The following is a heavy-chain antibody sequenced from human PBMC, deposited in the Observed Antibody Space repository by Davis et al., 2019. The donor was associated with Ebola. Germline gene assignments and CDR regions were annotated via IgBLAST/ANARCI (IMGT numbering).Heavy chain of an antibody. D-gene: IGHD3-10*01. CDR2: ISAYNGNT. CDR1: GYTFTSYG. Sequence: AASVKVSCKASGYTFTSYGISWVRQAPGQGLEWMGWISAYNGNTNYAQKLQGRVTMTTDTSTSTAYMGLRSLRSDDTAVYYCARDLYYYGSGSPPGYWGQGTLVTVSS. CDR3: ARDLYYYGSGSPPGY. V-gene: IGHV1-18*01. J-gene: IGHJ4*02.